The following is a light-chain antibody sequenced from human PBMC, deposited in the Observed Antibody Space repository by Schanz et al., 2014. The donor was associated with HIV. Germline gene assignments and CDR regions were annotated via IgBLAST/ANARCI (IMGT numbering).Light chain of an antibody. J-gene: IGLJ3*02. CDR3: SSYAGSNNWV. CDR2: EVS. CDR1: SSDVGHYDY. Sequence: QSALTQPPSASGSPGQSVTISCTGTSSDVGHYDYLSWYQQHPGKAPKLMIYEVSKRPSGVPDRFSGSKSGNTASLTVSGLQAEDEADYYCSSYAGSNNWVFGGGTKLTVL. V-gene: IGLV2-8*01.